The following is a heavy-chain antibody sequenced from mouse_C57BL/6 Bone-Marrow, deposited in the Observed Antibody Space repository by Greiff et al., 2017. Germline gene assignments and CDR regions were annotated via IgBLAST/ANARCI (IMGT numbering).Heavy chain of an antibody. J-gene: IGHJ2*01. CDR1: GYTFTDYY. V-gene: IGHV1-76*01. Sequence: QVQLQQSGAELVRPGASVKLSCKASGYTFTDYYIHWVKQRPGQGLEWIARIYPGSGTTYYNEKFKGKATLTAEKSSSTAYMQLSSRTSEDSAVYFCARASYYGLDYWGQGTTLTVAS. D-gene: IGHD1-1*01. CDR3: ARASYYGLDY. CDR2: IYPGSGTT.